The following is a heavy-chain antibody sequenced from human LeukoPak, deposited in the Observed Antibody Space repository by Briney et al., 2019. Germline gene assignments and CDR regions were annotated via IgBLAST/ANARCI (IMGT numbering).Heavy chain of an antibody. J-gene: IGHJ3*01. D-gene: IGHD6-25*01. CDR1: GYSISSGYY. CDR3: ARHGILGSSAWIDAFEF. CDR2: IYRSGNT. V-gene: IGHV4-38-2*01. Sequence: SETLSLTCDVSGYSISSGYYWGWIRQPPGKELVYIGSIYRSGNTYYNPSLKSRVTISVDTSKNQFSLKMSSLTAADTAVYYCARHGILGSSAWIDAFEFWGQGTLVTVSS.